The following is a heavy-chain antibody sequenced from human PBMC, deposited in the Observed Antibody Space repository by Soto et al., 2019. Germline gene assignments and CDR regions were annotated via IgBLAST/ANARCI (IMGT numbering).Heavy chain of an antibody. Sequence: PGGSLRLSCEASKFTFKNHAMDWFRQAPAKGLEWVALISYDGSKKYYADSVKGRFTISIDNSKNMLYLHMNSLRADDAAVYYCARDLFGEYYFDNWGQGTLVTVSS. V-gene: IGHV3-30-3*01. CDR1: KFTFKNHA. CDR3: ARDLFGEYYFDN. CDR2: ISYDGSKK. D-gene: IGHD3-16*01. J-gene: IGHJ4*01.